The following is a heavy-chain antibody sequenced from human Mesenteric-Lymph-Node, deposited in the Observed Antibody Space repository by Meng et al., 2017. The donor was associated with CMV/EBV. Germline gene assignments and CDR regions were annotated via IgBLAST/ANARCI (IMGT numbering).Heavy chain of an antibody. V-gene: IGHV2-70D*14. CDR1: GFSLSTSGMR. J-gene: IGHJ4*02. Sequence: SGPTLVKPTQTLTLTCTFSGFSLSTSGMRVTWIRQPPGKALEWLARIDWDDDKFYSTSLKTRLTISKDTSKNQVVFTMTNMDPVDTGTYYCARMGHCSSTSCYDFDYWGQGTLVTVSS. CDR3: ARMGHCSSTSCYDFDY. D-gene: IGHD2-2*01. CDR2: IDWDDDK.